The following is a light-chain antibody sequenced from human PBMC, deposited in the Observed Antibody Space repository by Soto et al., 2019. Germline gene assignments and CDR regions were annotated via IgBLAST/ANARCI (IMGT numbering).Light chain of an antibody. J-gene: IGKJ4*01. CDR2: GAS. CDR3: QQYNGWPLT. CDR1: QSVTSN. Sequence: EIVMTQSPATLSVSPGERATLSCRASQSVTSNLAWYQQKPGQAPRLVIYGASTRATGTPARFSGSGSGTEFTLTISSLQSEDFAIYYCQQYNGWPLTFGGGTKVEI. V-gene: IGKV3-15*01.